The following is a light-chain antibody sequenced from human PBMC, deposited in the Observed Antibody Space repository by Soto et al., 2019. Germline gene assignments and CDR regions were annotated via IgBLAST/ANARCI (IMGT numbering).Light chain of an antibody. J-gene: IGLJ2*01. Sequence: QSALTQPASVPGSPGQSITISSTGTSTDIGDYTHVSWYQQHPGKAPKLIISEVSDRSSGVSNRFSGSKSGNPASLTISGLQTEDEADYYCCSYTSISTSAVFGGGTKLTVL. V-gene: IGLV2-14*01. CDR1: STDIGDYTH. CDR3: CSYTSISTSAV. CDR2: EVS.